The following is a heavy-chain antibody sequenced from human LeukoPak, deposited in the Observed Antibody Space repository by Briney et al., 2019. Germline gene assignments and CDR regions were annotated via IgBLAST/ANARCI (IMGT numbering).Heavy chain of an antibody. Sequence: GESLKISCKGSGYSFTNYWIGWVRQMPGKGLEWMGIIHPRDSDTRYSPSFQGQVTISADKSIGTAYLQWSSLKASDTAMYYCARRYCSGSSCYLFDYWGQGTLVTVSS. CDR1: GYSFTNYW. V-gene: IGHV5-51*01. CDR3: ARRYCSGSSCYLFDY. J-gene: IGHJ4*02. D-gene: IGHD2-15*01. CDR2: IHPRDSDT.